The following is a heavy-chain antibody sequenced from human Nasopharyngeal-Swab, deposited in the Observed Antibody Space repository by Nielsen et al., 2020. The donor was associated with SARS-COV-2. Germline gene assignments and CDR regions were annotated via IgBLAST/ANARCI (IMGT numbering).Heavy chain of an antibody. V-gene: IGHV3-15*01. J-gene: IGHJ4*02. CDR2: TKSKTDGETT. Sequence: VRQAPGKGLEWVGRTKSKTDGETTDYAAPVKGRFTISRDDSKNTLYLQMNSLKIEDTAVHYCRWESLPGFDYWGQGALVTVSS. D-gene: IGHD3-3*01. CDR3: RWESLPGFDY.